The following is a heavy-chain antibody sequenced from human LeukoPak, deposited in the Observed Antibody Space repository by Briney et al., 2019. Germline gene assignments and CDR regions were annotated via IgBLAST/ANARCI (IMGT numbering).Heavy chain of an antibody. CDR1: GYTFTNYD. Sequence: GASVKVSCKASGYTFTNYDINWVRQAPGQGLEWMGWISAYIGNTYYAQKFQGRVTMTTDTSTTTAYMEPRSLRSDDTGVYYCARFTPRLSREKFDYWGQGTLVTVSS. V-gene: IGHV1-18*01. CDR2: ISAYIGNT. D-gene: IGHD3-3*02. J-gene: IGHJ4*02. CDR3: ARFTPRLSREKFDY.